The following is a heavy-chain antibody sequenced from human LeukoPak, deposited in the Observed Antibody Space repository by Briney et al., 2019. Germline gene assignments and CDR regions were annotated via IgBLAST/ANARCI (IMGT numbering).Heavy chain of an antibody. CDR1: GVSISSYY. CDR3: ARDQYYYDRSGYLTFDY. CDR2: IHTSGST. D-gene: IGHD3-22*01. J-gene: IGHJ4*02. V-gene: IGHV4-4*07. Sequence: SETLSLTCNVSGVSISSYYWSWIRQPAGKGLEWIGRIHTSGSTNYNPSLKSRVTMSVDTSKNQFSLKLSSVTAADTAVYYCARDQYYYDRSGYLTFDYWGQGTLVTVSS.